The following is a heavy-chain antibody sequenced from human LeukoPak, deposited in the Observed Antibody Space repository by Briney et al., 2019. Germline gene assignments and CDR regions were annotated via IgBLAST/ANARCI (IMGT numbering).Heavy chain of an antibody. D-gene: IGHD5/OR15-5a*01. J-gene: IGHJ4*02. CDR3: ALRIDY. CDR1: GXTFSSYN. CDR2: ISSSSSTI. Sequence: GGSLRLSCAASGXTFSSYNMNWVRQAPGKGLEWVSYISSSSSTIYYADSVKGRFTISRDNAKNSLYLQMSSLRDEDTAVYYCALRIDYWGQGTLVTVSS. V-gene: IGHV3-48*02.